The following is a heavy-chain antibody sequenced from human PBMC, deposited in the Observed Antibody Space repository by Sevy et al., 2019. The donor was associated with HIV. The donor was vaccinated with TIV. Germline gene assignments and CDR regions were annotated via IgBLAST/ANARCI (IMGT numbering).Heavy chain of an antibody. CDR2: ISGSGGST. CDR1: GFTFSSYA. V-gene: IGHV3-23*01. J-gene: IGHJ4*02. Sequence: GGSLRLSCAASGFTFSSYAMSWVRQAPGKGLEWVSAISGSGGSTYYADSVKGRFTISRDNSKNTLYLQMNSLRAVDTAVYYWAKVIMITFGGVIAGGWDYWGQGTLVTVSS. CDR3: AKVIMITFGGVIAGGWDY. D-gene: IGHD3-16*02.